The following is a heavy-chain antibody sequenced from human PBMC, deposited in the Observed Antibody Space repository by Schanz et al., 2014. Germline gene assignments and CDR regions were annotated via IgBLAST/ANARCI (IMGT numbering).Heavy chain of an antibody. CDR2: IKSKTDGGTT. J-gene: IGHJ3*01. Sequence: EVKLLESGGGLVQPGGSLRLSCAASGLTFSDYYMSWIRQAPGKGLEWVGRIKSKTDGGTTDYAAPVKGRFTISRDDSKNTLFLQMNSLKTEDTAVYYCSTDLTAVDYDAIGLWGQGTMVTVSS. V-gene: IGHV3-15*01. CDR1: GLTFSDYY. CDR3: STDLTAVDYDAIGL. D-gene: IGHD4-17*01.